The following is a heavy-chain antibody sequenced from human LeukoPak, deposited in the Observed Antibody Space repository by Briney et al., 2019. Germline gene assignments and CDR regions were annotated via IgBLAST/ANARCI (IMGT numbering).Heavy chain of an antibody. V-gene: IGHV4-4*09. D-gene: IGHD3-3*02. Sequence: SETLSLTCTVSGGYISTYYWSWIRQPPGKGLDWIGYIYTSGSAYYNLSLKSRVTISVDTSKNQFSLKLSSVTAADTAVYYCARHMHFWSKPYFDLWGRGTLVTVSS. CDR2: IYTSGSA. CDR3: ARHMHFWSKPYFDL. J-gene: IGHJ2*01. CDR1: GGYISTYY.